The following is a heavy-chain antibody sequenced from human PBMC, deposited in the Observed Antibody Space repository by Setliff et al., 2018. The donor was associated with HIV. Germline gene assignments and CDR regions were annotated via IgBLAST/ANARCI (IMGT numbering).Heavy chain of an antibody. D-gene: IGHD6-19*01. CDR2: IYPNTGGT. V-gene: IGHV1-2*02. CDR1: GYTFTEYY. J-gene: IGHJ4*02. Sequence: GASVKVSCKASGYTFTEYYIHWVRQAPGQGLEWMGWIYPNTGGTNYAQKFQGRVTMTRDTSISTAYMELSSLRSEDTAVYYCARGSCSGCYLSDYWGLGTLVTVSS. CDR3: ARGSCSGCYLSDY.